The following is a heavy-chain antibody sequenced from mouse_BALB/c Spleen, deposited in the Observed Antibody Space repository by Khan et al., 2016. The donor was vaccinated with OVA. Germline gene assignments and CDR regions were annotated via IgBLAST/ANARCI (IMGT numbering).Heavy chain of an antibody. V-gene: IGHV5-6*01. Sequence: EVELVESGGDLVKPGGSLKLSCAASGFTFSTYGMSWVLQTPDKRLEWVATVSTGGSYTYYPDSVKGRFTISRDNAKNTLYLQMSGLKSEDTAMFYCTKLAYYYDSEGFAYWGQGTLVTVSA. CDR3: TKLAYYYDSEGFAY. D-gene: IGHD1-1*01. CDR2: VSTGGSYT. CDR1: GFTFSTYG. J-gene: IGHJ3*01.